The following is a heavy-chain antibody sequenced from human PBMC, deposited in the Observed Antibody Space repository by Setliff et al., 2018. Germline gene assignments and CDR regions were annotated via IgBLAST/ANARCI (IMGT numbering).Heavy chain of an antibody. CDR2: IYYRGDT. D-gene: IGHD1-1*01. CDR1: GASLSSGTYY. Sequence: SETLSLTCTVSGASLSSGTYYWGWIRQPPGKGLEWIGRIYYRGDTYYNASLKDRLTISVDPAQNQFSLRLTSVTAADTAVYYCARTGTYRYFDYWGQGALVTVSS. J-gene: IGHJ4*02. CDR3: ARTGTYRYFDY. V-gene: IGHV4-39*01.